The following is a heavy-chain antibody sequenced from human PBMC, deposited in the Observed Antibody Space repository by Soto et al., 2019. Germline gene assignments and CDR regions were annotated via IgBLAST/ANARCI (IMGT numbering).Heavy chain of an antibody. Sequence: ASAKVSCKASGGTFSSYAISWVRQAPGQGLEWMGGIIPIFGTANYAQKFQGRVTITADESTSTAYMELSSLRSEDTAVHYCARGLRYHYGMDVWGQGTTVTVSS. CDR1: GGTFSSYA. CDR3: ARGLRYHYGMDV. V-gene: IGHV1-69*13. CDR2: IIPIFGTA. D-gene: IGHD3-9*01. J-gene: IGHJ6*02.